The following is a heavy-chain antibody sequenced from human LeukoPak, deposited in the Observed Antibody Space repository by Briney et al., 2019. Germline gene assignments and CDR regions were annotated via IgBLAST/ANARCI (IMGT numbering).Heavy chain of an antibody. CDR3: AKDAYSNPTYFDY. Sequence: GASVKVSCKASGGTFSSYAISWVRQAPGQGLEWMGRIIPILGIANYAQKFQGRVTITADKSTSTAYMELSSLRSEDTAVYYCAKDAYSNPTYFDYWGQGTLVTVSS. J-gene: IGHJ4*02. D-gene: IGHD5-12*01. CDR2: IIPILGIA. CDR1: GGTFSSYA. V-gene: IGHV1-69*04.